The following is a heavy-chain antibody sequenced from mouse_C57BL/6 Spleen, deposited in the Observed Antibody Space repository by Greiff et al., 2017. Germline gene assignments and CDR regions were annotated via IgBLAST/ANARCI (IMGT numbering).Heavy chain of an antibody. Sequence: VQLQQSGAELARPGASVKLSCKASGYTFTSYGISWVKQRTGQGLEWIGEIYPRSGNTYYNEKFKGKATLTADKSSSTAYMELRSLTSEDSAVYFCARGRGKGDYFDYWGQGTTLTVSS. CDR2: IYPRSGNT. CDR3: ARGRGKGDYFDY. V-gene: IGHV1-81*01. CDR1: GYTFTSYG. J-gene: IGHJ2*01.